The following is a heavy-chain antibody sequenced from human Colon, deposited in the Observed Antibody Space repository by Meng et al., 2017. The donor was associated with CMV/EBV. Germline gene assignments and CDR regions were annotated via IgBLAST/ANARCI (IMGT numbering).Heavy chain of an antibody. CDR2: IYYSGST. CDR1: GGSISSGGYY. Sequence: LRLSCTVSGGSISSGGYYWSWIRQHPGKGREWIGYIYYSGSTYYNPSLKSRVTISVDTSKNQFSLKLSSVTAADTAVYYCARERDLDCSSTSCYTHGWFDPWGQGTLVTVSS. J-gene: IGHJ5*02. CDR3: ARERDLDCSSTSCYTHGWFDP. D-gene: IGHD2-2*02. V-gene: IGHV4-31*03.